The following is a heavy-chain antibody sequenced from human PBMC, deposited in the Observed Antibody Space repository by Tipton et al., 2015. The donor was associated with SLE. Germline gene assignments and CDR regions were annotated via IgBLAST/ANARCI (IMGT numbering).Heavy chain of an antibody. CDR2: IYYSGST. Sequence: TLSLTCTVSGGSISSSSYYWGWIRQPPGKGLEWIGSIYYSGSTYYNPSLKSRVTISVDTSKNQFSLKLSSVTAADTAVYYCARAIGVNYFNFWGQGILVNVSP. CDR3: ARAIGVNYFNF. CDR1: GGSISSSSYY. J-gene: IGHJ4*02. D-gene: IGHD3-16*01. V-gene: IGHV4-39*07.